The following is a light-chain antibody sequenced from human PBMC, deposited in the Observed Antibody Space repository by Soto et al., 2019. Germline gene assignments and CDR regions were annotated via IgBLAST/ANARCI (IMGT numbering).Light chain of an antibody. Sequence: SYELTQSPSVSVSPGQTVSITCSGDKLGDKYAAWYQQRPGQSPVLVIYQDTKRPSGIPERFSGSNSGNTATLTISGTQAMDEADYYCQAWDSGLAGVVFGGGTKLTVL. CDR1: KLGDKY. CDR3: QAWDSGLAGVV. CDR2: QDT. J-gene: IGLJ2*01. V-gene: IGLV3-1*01.